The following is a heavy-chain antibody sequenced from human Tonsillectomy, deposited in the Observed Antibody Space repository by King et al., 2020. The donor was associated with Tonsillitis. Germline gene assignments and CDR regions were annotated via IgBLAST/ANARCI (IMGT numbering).Heavy chain of an antibody. Sequence: QLVQSGGGGVQPGRSLRLSCAASGVTFSSYGMHWVRQAPGKGVEWGAVIWVDGSNKYYAESVKGRFSISRDNSKNTLYLQMNSLRPEETAMYYCARVYGGNSDYWGQGTLVTVSS. J-gene: IGHJ4*02. CDR1: GVTFSSYG. CDR2: IWVDGSNK. D-gene: IGHD4-23*01. CDR3: ARVYGGNSDY. V-gene: IGHV3-33*08.